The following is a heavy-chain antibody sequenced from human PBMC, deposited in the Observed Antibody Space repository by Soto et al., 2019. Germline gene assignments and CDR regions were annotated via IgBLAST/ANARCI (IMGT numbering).Heavy chain of an antibody. Sequence: SETLSLTCPFSGFYISSYYWSWIRQPPGKGLEWIGYIYYSGSTYYNPSLKSRVTLSIDTSKNQFSLKLNSVTAADTAVYYCVSPEGYYDSSGYTLDYWGQGTLVTVSS. D-gene: IGHD3-22*01. V-gene: IGHV4-59*04. CDR3: VSPEGYYDSSGYTLDY. J-gene: IGHJ4*02. CDR1: GFYISSYY. CDR2: IYYSGST.